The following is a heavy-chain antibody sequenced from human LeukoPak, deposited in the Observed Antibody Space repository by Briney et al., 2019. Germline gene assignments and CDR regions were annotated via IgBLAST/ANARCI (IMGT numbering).Heavy chain of an antibody. V-gene: IGHV3-48*03. J-gene: IGHJ4*02. CDR1: GFTFSSYE. CDR2: ISSSGSII. Sequence: GGSLRLSCAASGFTFSSYEMNWVRQAAGKGLEWVSYISSSGSIIHYADSVKGRFTISRDNAKNSLYLQMNSLRAEDTAVYYCAREATIFTDYWGQGTLVTVSS. D-gene: IGHD3-3*01. CDR3: AREATIFTDY.